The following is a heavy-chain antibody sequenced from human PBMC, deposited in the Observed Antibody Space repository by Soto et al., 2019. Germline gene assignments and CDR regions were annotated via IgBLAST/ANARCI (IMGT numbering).Heavy chain of an antibody. CDR1: GGSISNHY. CDR2: IYYSGST. D-gene: IGHD3-22*01. Sequence: QVQLQESGPGLAKPSETLSLTCTVSGGSISNHYWNWIRQPPGKGLEWIGYIYYSGSTNYNPSLKSRVTLSLDTSKNHFSLRLNSVTAADTAVYYCARDYQDSSRSFAFDLWGQGTMVTVSS. J-gene: IGHJ3*01. CDR3: ARDYQDSSRSFAFDL. V-gene: IGHV4-59*11.